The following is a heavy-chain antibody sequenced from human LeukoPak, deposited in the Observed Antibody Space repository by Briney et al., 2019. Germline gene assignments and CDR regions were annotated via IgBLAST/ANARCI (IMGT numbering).Heavy chain of an antibody. CDR3: AKSDYGDTDHFDY. J-gene: IGHJ4*02. D-gene: IGHD4-17*01. Sequence: PGGSLRLSCAASGFTFSSYAMSWVRQAPGKGLEWVTFIRYDGSGKYYADSVKGRFTISRDNSKNTLYLQMNSLRAEDTAIYYCAKSDYGDTDHFDYWGQGTLVTVSS. V-gene: IGHV3-30*02. CDR2: IRYDGSGK. CDR1: GFTFSSYA.